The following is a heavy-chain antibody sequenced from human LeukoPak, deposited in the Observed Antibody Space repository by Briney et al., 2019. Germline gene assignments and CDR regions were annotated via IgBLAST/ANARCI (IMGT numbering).Heavy chain of an antibody. CDR2: IYPGDSNT. CDR3: ARTVPQRRHYRGTLDNFDY. Sequence: GESLKISCKGSGYRFTNYWIGWVRQMPGKGLEWMGIIYPGDSNTRYSPSFQGQVTISADESITTVYLQWNSLKASDTATYYCARTVPQRRHYRGTLDNFDYWGQGSLVTVSS. J-gene: IGHJ4*02. D-gene: IGHD4-23*01. V-gene: IGHV5-51*01. CDR1: GYRFTNYW.